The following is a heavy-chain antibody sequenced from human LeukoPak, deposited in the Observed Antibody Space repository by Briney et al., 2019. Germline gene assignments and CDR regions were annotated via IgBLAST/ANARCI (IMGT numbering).Heavy chain of an antibody. CDR2: IYTSGGT. CDR3: ERDRDSYGFRAFDI. D-gene: IGHD5-18*01. J-gene: IGHJ3*02. V-gene: IGHV4-4*07. CDR1: GGSFSSYY. Sequence: SETLSLTCTVSGGSFSSYYWSWIRQPAGKGLEWIGRIYTSGGTNYNPSLKSRVIMSVDTSKNHFSLKLSSVTAADMAVYYCERDRDSYGFRAFDIWGQGIMVTVFS.